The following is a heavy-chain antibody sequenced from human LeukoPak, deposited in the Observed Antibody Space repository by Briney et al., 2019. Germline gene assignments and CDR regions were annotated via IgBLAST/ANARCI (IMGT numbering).Heavy chain of an antibody. CDR1: GGSFSGYY. CDR2: INPSGST. J-gene: IGHJ4*02. Sequence: PSETLSLTCAVYGGSFSGYYWTWVRQPPEKELEWIGEINPSGSTNYNPSLKSRVTISVDTSKNQFSLNLSSVTAADTAVYHCASLYSSNWGYITNWGQGTLVTVSS. CDR3: ASLYSSNWGYITN. D-gene: IGHD6-13*01. V-gene: IGHV4-34*01.